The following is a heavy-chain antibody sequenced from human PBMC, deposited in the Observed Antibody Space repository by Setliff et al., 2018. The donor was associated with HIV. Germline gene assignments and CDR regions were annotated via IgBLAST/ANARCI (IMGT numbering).Heavy chain of an antibody. D-gene: IGHD6-19*01. Sequence: PGGSLRLSCAASGFTFSSYSMNWVRQSPGKGLEWVSYISGSGSGVDYADSVKGRFTVSRDNARSSLYLQLNSLRSEDTAVYYCANDQWDCWGQGTLVTVSS. V-gene: IGHV3-48*01. CDR1: GFTFSSYS. J-gene: IGHJ4*02. CDR2: ISGSGSGV. CDR3: ANDQWDC.